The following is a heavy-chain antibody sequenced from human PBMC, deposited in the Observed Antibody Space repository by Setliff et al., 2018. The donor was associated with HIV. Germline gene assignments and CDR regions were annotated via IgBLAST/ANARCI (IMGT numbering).Heavy chain of an antibody. CDR1: YATISTADYY. Sequence: SETLSLTCTASYATISTADYYWSWIRQPPGKGLEWIGFVSYTGTTHYNPSLKSRLTISIDTSENQFSLKLSSVTAADTAVYYCAREVLRGGDDAFGLWGRGTVVTVSS. D-gene: IGHD3-10*01. J-gene: IGHJ3*01. CDR3: AREVLRGGDDAFGL. CDR2: VSYTGTT. V-gene: IGHV4-30-4*01.